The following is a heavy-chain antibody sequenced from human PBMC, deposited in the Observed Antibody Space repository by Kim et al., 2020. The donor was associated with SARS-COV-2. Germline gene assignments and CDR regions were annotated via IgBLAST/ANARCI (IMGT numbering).Heavy chain of an antibody. CDR3: ARRYCSGGSCYFDY. J-gene: IGHJ4*02. V-gene: IGHV4-39*01. Sequence: NPSLKSRVTISVDTSKNQFSLKLSSVTAADTAVYYCARRYCSGGSCYFDYWGQGTLVTVSS. D-gene: IGHD2-15*01.